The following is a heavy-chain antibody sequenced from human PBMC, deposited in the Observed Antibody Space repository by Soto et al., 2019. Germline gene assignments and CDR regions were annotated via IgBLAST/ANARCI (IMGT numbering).Heavy chain of an antibody. V-gene: IGHV1-69*13. D-gene: IGHD6-13*01. J-gene: IGHJ4*02. Sequence: ASVKVSCKASGGTFGSYAISWVRQAPGQGLEWMGGIIPIFGTANYAQKFQGRVTITADESTSTAYMELSSLRSEDTAVYYCARGGRSSSWYANFDYWGQGTLVTVSS. CDR3: ARGGRSSSWYANFDY. CDR2: IIPIFGTA. CDR1: GGTFGSYA.